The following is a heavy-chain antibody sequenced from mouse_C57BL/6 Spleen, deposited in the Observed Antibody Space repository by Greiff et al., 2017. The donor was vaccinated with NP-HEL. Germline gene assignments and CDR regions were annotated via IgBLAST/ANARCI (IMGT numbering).Heavy chain of an antibody. D-gene: IGHD1-1*01. J-gene: IGHJ4*01. CDR1: GYAFSSSW. CDR2: IYPGDGDT. Sequence: VQLQQSGPELVKPGASVKISCKASGYAFSSSWMNWVKQRPGKGLEWIGRIYPGDGDTNYNEKFKGKATLTADKSSSTAYMQLSSLTSEDSAVYFGARDYYGSSYAMDYWGQGTSVTVSS. V-gene: IGHV1-82*01. CDR3: ARDYYGSSYAMDY.